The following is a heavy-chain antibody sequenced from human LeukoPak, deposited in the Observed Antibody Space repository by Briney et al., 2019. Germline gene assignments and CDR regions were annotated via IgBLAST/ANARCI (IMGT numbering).Heavy chain of an antibody. CDR2: IYPGDSDT. J-gene: IGHJ4*02. CDR1: GSRFTSYW. Sequence: GESLKISCKGSGSRFTSYWIGWVRQMPGKGLGWMGIIYPGDSDTRYSPSFQGQVTISADKSISTAYLQWSSLKASDTAMYYCARHAAATYYDILTGYYPDYWGQGTLVTVSS. CDR3: ARHAAATYYDILTGYYPDY. D-gene: IGHD3-9*01. V-gene: IGHV5-51*01.